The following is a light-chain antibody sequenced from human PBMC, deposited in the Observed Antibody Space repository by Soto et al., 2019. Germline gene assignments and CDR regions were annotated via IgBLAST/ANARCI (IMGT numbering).Light chain of an antibody. CDR1: QGISSY. CDR2: AAS. J-gene: IGKJ3*01. CDR3: QQLNSYPRVT. V-gene: IGKV1-9*01. Sequence: DIQLTQSPSFLSASVGDRVTITCRVSQGISSYLAWYQQKPGKAPKLLIYAASTLQSGVPSRFSGSGSGTEFTLTISSLQPEDFATDYCQQLNSYPRVTFGPGTKVDIK.